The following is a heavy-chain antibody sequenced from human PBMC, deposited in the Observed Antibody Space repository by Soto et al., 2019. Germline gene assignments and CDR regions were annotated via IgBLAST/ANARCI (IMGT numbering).Heavy chain of an antibody. D-gene: IGHD1-20*01. Sequence: PETLSLTCAVSGGSISSSNWWSWVRQPPGKGLEWIGEIYHSGSTNYNPSLKSRVTISVDKSKNQFSLKLSSVTAADTAVYYCARDRGITGTGGRYYYYYGMDVWGQGTTVT. CDR2: IYHSGST. J-gene: IGHJ6*02. V-gene: IGHV4-4*03. CDR3: ARDRGITGTGGRYYYYYGMDV. CDR1: GGSISSSNW.